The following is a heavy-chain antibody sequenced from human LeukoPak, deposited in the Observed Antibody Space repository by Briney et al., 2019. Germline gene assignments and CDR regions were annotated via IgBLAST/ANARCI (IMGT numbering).Heavy chain of an antibody. CDR1: GFTVSTSY. J-gene: IGHJ3*02. CDR3: ARLLGGYDAFDI. V-gene: IGHV3-66*04. Sequence: GGSLRLSCAVSGFTVSTSYMSWVRQAPGKGLEWVSVIYSGGTTYYADSVKGRFTISRDTSKNTIYLQMNSLRAEDTAVYYCARLLGGYDAFDIWGQGTMVTVSS. CDR2: IYSGGTT. D-gene: IGHD3-22*01.